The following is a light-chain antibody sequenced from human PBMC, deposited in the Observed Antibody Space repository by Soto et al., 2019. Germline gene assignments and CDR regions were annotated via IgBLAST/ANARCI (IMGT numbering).Light chain of an antibody. CDR3: QRHGVT. CDR2: DAS. Sequence: EIVMPQSPATLTVSPGERATLSCRASQSASRNLAWYQQKPGQAPRLLMSDASNRATGIPARFSGSGSETDFTLTISGLEPEDSAAYYCQRHGVTCGQGTKVDIK. J-gene: IGKJ1*01. CDR1: QSASRN. V-gene: IGKV3D-15*01.